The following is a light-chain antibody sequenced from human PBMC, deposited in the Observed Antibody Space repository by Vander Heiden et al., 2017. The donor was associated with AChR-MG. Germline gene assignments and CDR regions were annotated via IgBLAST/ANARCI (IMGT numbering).Light chain of an antibody. CDR1: SSNVGAAYD. V-gene: IGLV1-40*01. CDR3: QSYDVSLSAAV. Sequence: QPVFTQPPSVSRSPSPWVTISCTGTSSNVGAAYDVHWYQHLPGTAPKLLIYGNSNRPSGVPDRFSASKSDTSASLAVTGLHPDDEAVYYCQSYDVSLSAAVFGGGTKLTVL. J-gene: IGLJ2*01. CDR2: GNS.